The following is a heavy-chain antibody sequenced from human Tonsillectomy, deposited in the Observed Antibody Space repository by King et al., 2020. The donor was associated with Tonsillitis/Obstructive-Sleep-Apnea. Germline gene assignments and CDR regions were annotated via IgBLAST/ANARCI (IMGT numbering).Heavy chain of an antibody. V-gene: IGHV1-2*04. D-gene: IGHD7-27*01. CDR1: GYTFTGYY. CDR2: INPNSCGT. Sequence: VQLVESGAEVKKPGASVKVSCKASGYTFTGYYIHWVRQAPGQGLDWMGWINPNSCGTNYAQKFQGWVTMTRGTSITTAYMEVRRLRSDDTAVYCCARARGLTGDPAADTFDIWGQGTMVTVSS. J-gene: IGHJ3*02. CDR3: ARARGLTGDPAADTFDI.